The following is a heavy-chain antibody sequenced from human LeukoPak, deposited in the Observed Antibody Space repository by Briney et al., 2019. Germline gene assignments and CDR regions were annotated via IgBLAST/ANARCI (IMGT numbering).Heavy chain of an antibody. CDR1: GGSISSYY. CDR2: IYTSGST. V-gene: IGHV4-4*07. CDR3: ARWGRGNGWFGELLRAFDI. Sequence: PSETLSLTCTVSGGSISSYYWSWIRQPAGKGLEWIGRIYTSGSTNYNPSLKSRVTMSVDTSKNQFSLKLSSVTAADTAVYYCARWGRGNGWFGELLRAFDIWGQGTMVTVSS. D-gene: IGHD3-10*01. J-gene: IGHJ3*02.